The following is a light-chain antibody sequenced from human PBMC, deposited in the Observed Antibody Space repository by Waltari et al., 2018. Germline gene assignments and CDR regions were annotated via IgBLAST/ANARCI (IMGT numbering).Light chain of an antibody. V-gene: IGKV4-1*01. Sequence: DIVMTQSPDSLAVSLGERATLNCKSSQSVLYSSNNEHYLAWYQQKPGQPPKLLIIWSSTRESGVPDRFSGSGSGTDFTLTISSLQAEDVAVYYCQQYYNTPLTFGQGTKVEIK. CDR3: QQYYNTPLT. CDR2: WSS. J-gene: IGKJ1*01. CDR1: QSVLYSSNNEHY.